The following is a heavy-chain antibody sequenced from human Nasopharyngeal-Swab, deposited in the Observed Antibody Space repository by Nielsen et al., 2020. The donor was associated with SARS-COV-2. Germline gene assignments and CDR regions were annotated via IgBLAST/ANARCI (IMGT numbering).Heavy chain of an antibody. CDR3: ARDGTHCSGRTCFDN. CDR1: GYSFPNYG. Sequence: SVQVSCKASGYSFPNYGVNWVRQAPGQGLAWMGWINTKTGNPTYAQGFTGRFVFSLDTSVTTAYLQISSLEAEDTAVYYCARDGTHCSGRTCFDNWGQGTLVTVSS. J-gene: IGHJ5*02. CDR2: INTKTGNP. D-gene: IGHD2-15*01. V-gene: IGHV7-4-1*02.